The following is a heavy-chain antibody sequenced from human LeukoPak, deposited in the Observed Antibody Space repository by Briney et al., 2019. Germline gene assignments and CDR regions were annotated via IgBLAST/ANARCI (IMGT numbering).Heavy chain of an antibody. CDR2: ITLDGIST. CDR1: GFPFRSYA. D-gene: IGHD6-25*01. V-gene: IGHV3-64*01. CDR3: ARDRTGIAAWGFKIEHWDV. Sequence: GGSLRLSCAASGFPFRSYAMHWVRQAPGKGLEYVSAITLDGISTYYANSVKGRFTISRDNSKNTLYLQMGSLRAEDMAVYYCARDRTGIAAWGFKIEHWDVWGKGTTVTVSS. J-gene: IGHJ6*04.